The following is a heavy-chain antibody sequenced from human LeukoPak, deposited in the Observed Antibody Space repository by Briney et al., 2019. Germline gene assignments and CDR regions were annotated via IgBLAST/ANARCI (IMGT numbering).Heavy chain of an antibody. D-gene: IGHD5-18*01. Sequence: GGTLRLSCAASGFTFSTYGMSWVRQAPGKGLEWVSAISGSGDNTYYADSVKGRFTISRDNSKSTLYLQMNSLRAEDTAVYYCATLPNYSYGHPYYFDYWGQGTLVTVSS. CDR1: GFTFSTYG. CDR3: ATLPNYSYGHPYYFDY. CDR2: ISGSGDNT. V-gene: IGHV3-23*01. J-gene: IGHJ4*02.